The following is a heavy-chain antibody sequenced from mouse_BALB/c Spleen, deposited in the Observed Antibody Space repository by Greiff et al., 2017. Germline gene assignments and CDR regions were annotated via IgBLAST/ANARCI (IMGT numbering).Heavy chain of an antibody. V-gene: IGHV6-6*02. CDR2: IRLKSNNYAT. CDR3: TRTSYGSSWFAY. D-gene: IGHD1-1*01. CDR1: GFTFSNYW. Sequence: EVKLMESGGGLVQPGGSMKLSCVASGFTFSNYWMNWVRQSPEKGLEWVAEIRLKSNNYATHYAESVKGRFTISRDDSKSSVYLQMNNLRAEDTGIYYCTRTSYGSSWFAYWGQGTLVTVSA. J-gene: IGHJ3*01.